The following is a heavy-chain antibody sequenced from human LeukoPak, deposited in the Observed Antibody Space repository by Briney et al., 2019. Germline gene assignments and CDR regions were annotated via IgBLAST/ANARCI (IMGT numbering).Heavy chain of an antibody. CDR3: ARDLYYGSGAFS. J-gene: IGHJ5*02. CDR2: IYHSGST. V-gene: IGHV4-30-2*01. Sequence: SETLSLTCTVSGGSISGGGYYWSWIRQPPGKGLEWIGYIYHSGSTYYNPSLKSRVTISVDRSKNQFSLKLSSVTAADTAVYYCARDLYYGSGAFSWGQGTLVTVSS. D-gene: IGHD3-10*01. CDR1: GGSISGGGYY.